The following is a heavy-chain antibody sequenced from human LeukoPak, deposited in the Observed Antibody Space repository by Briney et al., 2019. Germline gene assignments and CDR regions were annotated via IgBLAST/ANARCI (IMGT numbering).Heavy chain of an antibody. CDR1: GYTFTSYG. CDR3: ARDLEEGYYCSGGSCYSSGWFDP. J-gene: IGHJ5*02. CDR2: ISAYNGNT. Sequence: ASVKVSCKASGYTFTSYGISWVRQAPGQGLEWMGWISAYNGNTNYAQKLQGRVTMTTDTSTSTAYMELRSLRSDDTAVYYCARDLEEGYYCSGGSCYSSGWFDPWGQGTLVTVSS. V-gene: IGHV1-18*01. D-gene: IGHD2-15*01.